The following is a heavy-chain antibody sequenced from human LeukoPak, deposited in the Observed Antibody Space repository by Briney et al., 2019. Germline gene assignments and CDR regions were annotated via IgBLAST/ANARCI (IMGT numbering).Heavy chain of an antibody. Sequence: PSETLSLTCTVSSGSFSNGDYYWSWLRQPPGKALEWIGYIYYTGSAYYNPSLGGRVTLPVDTSKNQFSVKLSSVTAADTAVYYCARSRNYYGSGDYWGQGTLVTVSS. V-gene: IGHV4-61*08. J-gene: IGHJ4*02. D-gene: IGHD3-10*01. CDR3: ARSRNYYGSGDY. CDR1: SGSFSNGDYY. CDR2: IYYTGSA.